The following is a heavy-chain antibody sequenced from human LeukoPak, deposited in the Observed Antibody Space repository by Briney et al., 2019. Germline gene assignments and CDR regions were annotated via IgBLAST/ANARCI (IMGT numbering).Heavy chain of an antibody. CDR3: AKVSGYTSGWYVDFDC. CDR2: INGGGGST. CDR1: GFTFSTYA. J-gene: IGHJ4*02. D-gene: IGHD6-19*01. Sequence: GGSLRLSCAASGFTFSTYAMNWVRQAPGKGLEWVSGINGGGGSTYYADSVKGRFTISRDNSKNTLYLQMSSLRAEDTAVYYCAKVSGYTSGWYVDFDCWGQGSLVTVSS. V-gene: IGHV3-23*01.